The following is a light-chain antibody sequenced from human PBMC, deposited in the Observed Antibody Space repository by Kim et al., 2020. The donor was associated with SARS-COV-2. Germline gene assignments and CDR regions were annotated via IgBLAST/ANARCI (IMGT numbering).Light chain of an antibody. CDR3: SSYTSSTTYV. Sequence: GQSITISCTGTSSDVGHSNYVSWYQQHPGKAPNLMIYDVSKRPSGVSNRFSGSKSGNTASLTISGLQAEDEADYYCSSYTSSTTYVFGTGTKVTVL. V-gene: IGLV2-14*03. CDR1: SSDVGHSNY. J-gene: IGLJ1*01. CDR2: DVS.